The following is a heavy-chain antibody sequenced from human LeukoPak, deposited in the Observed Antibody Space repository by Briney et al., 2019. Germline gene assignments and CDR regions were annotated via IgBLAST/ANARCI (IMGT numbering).Heavy chain of an antibody. CDR2: IYYSGST. V-gene: IGHV4-39*07. Sequence: SETLSLTCTVSGGSISSSSYYWGWIRQPPGKGLEWIGSIYYSGSTYYNPSLKSRVTISVDTSKNQFSLKLSSVTAADTAVYYCARGRYYDFWSGNDGDAFDIWGQGTMVTVSS. J-gene: IGHJ3*02. CDR1: GGSISSSSYY. D-gene: IGHD3-3*01. CDR3: ARGRYYDFWSGNDGDAFDI.